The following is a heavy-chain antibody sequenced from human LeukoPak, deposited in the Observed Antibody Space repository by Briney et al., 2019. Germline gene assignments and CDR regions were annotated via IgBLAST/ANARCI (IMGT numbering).Heavy chain of an antibody. Sequence: SETLSLTCTVSGGSISSYYWTWIRQPPGKGLEYIGYIYYSGSTNYNPSLKSRLTISVDTSKNQFSLKLSSVTAADTAVYYCARETSQKGAHYMDVWGKGTTVTISS. CDR2: IYYSGST. J-gene: IGHJ6*03. D-gene: IGHD3-16*01. CDR3: ARETSQKGAHYMDV. V-gene: IGHV4-59*01. CDR1: GGSISSYY.